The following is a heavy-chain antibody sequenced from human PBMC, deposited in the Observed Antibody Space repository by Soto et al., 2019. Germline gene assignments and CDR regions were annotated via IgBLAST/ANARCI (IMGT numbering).Heavy chain of an antibody. CDR3: TREVISAAAYFYGMDV. J-gene: IGHJ6*02. D-gene: IGHD1-26*01. V-gene: IGHV1-2*02. CDR1: GYTFTGYY. CDR2: INPNNGDT. Sequence: ASVKVSCKASGYTFTGYYMHWVRQAPGQGLEWMGWINPNNGDTKYAQKFQGRVTMTRDTSISTAYMEPSRLRSDETAVYYCTREVISAAAYFYGMDVWGQGTTVTVSS.